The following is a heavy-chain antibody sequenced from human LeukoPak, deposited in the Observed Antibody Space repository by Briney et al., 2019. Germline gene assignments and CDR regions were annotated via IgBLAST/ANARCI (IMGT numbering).Heavy chain of an antibody. J-gene: IGHJ4*02. CDR2: ISSSSSTI. D-gene: IGHD3-22*01. V-gene: IGHV3-48*02. Sequence: PGGSLRLSCAASGFTFSSYSMNWVRQAPGKGLEWVSYISSSSSTIYYADSVKGRFTISRDNAKNSLYLQMNSLRDEDTAVYYCARDPSRAYYYDSSGYFYWGQGTLVTVSS. CDR1: GFTFSSYS. CDR3: ARDPSRAYYYDSSGYFY.